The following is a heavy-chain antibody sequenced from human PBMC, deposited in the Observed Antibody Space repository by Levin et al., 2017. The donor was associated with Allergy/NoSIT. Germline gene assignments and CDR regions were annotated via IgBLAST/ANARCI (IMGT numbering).Heavy chain of an antibody. CDR3: GSWDQY. CDR2: ISYDGSNK. V-gene: IGHV3-30-3*01. D-gene: IGHD1-26*01. CDR1: GFTFSSYA. Sequence: GESLKISCAASGFTFSSYAMHWVRQAPGKGLEWVAVISYDGSNKYYADSVKGRFTISRDNSKNTLYLQMNSLRAEDTAVYYCGSWDQYWGQGTLVTVSS. J-gene: IGHJ4*02.